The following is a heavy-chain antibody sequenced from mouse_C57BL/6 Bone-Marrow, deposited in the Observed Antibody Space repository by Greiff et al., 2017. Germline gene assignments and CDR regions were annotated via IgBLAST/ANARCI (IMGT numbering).Heavy chain of an antibody. J-gene: IGHJ3*01. D-gene: IGHD2-3*01. CDR3: TCFYDCYYLAAY. CDR1: GFTFSNYW. V-gene: IGHV6-3*01. Sequence: DVKLVASGGGLVQPGGSMKLSCVASGFTFSNYWMNWVRQSPEKGLEWVAQIRLKSDNYATHYAESVKGRFTISRDESKSSVYLQMSNLRAEDTVIYYCTCFYDCYYLAAYWGQGTLVTVSA. CDR2: IRLKSDNYAT.